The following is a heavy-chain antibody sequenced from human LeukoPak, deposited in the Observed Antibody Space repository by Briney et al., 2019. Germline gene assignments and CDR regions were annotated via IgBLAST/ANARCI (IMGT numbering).Heavy chain of an antibody. CDR1: GFTFSSYA. V-gene: IGHV3-30-3*01. Sequence: PGGSLRLSCAASGFTFSSYAMHWVRQAPGKGLEWVAVISYDGSNKYYADPVKGRFTISRDNSKNTLYLQMNSLRAEDTAVYYCARGDYVWGSYRHFDYWGQGTLVPVSS. D-gene: IGHD3-16*02. CDR2: ISYDGSNK. CDR3: ARGDYVWGSYRHFDY. J-gene: IGHJ4*02.